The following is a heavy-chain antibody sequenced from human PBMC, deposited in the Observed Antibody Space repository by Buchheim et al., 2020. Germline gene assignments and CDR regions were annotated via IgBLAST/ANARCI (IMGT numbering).Heavy chain of an antibody. D-gene: IGHD3-22*01. CDR2: ISYDGSNK. V-gene: IGHV3-30-3*01. CDR1: GFTFSSYA. Sequence: QVQLVESGGGVVQPGRSLRLSCAASGFTFSSYAMHWVRQAPGKGLEWVAVISYDGSNKYYADSVTGRFTISRDNSKNKLYLQMNSLRAEDTAVYYCAGALQYYYDSSGYEFDYWGQGTL. J-gene: IGHJ4*02. CDR3: AGALQYYYDSSGYEFDY.